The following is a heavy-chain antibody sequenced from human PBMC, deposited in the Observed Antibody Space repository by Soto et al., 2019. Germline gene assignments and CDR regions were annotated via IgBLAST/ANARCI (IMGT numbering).Heavy chain of an antibody. Sequence: QVQLVESGGGLVKPGGSQRLSCAASGFTFSDYYMSWIRQAPGKGLEWVSYINSSSSYTNYADSVKGRFTISRDNAKNSLYLQMNSLRAEDTAVYYCARTIAAAGGRRYFDLWGRGTLVTVSS. D-gene: IGHD6-13*01. J-gene: IGHJ2*01. CDR1: GFTFSDYY. CDR3: ARTIAAAGGRRYFDL. CDR2: INSSSSYT. V-gene: IGHV3-11*05.